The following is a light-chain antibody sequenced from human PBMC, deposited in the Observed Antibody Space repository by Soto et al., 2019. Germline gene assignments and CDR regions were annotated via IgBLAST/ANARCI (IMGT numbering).Light chain of an antibody. CDR3: HQYKKWPTWT. CDR1: QSVSGN. V-gene: IGKV3-15*01. Sequence: EIVMTQSPATLSVSPGERATLSCRASQSVSGNLAWYQHKPGQAPRLLIYGASTRATGIPARFSGSGSGTEFTLSISSLQPEDFAVYYCHQYKKWPTWTFGQGTKVDIK. CDR2: GAS. J-gene: IGKJ1*01.